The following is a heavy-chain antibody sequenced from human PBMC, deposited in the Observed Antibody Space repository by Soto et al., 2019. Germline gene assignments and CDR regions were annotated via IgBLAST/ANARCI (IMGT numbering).Heavy chain of an antibody. D-gene: IGHD5-12*01. CDR2: VIPIFGTA. CDR3: AVGSVDIVPSGMKPFYP. Sequence: QVQLVQSGAEVKKPGSSVKVSCKASGGTFSNYAISWVRQAPGQGLEWMGGVIPIFGTANYAQKFQGRVTITADESTSTAYMELSRLSSEDTAIYYCAVGSVDIVPSGMKPFYPWGQGTLVTVSS. J-gene: IGHJ5*02. V-gene: IGHV1-69*12. CDR1: GGTFSNYA.